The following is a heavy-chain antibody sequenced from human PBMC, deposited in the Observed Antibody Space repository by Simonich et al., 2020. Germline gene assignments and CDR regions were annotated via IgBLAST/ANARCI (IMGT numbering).Heavy chain of an antibody. CDR3: ARVRFEAFDI. J-gene: IGHJ3*02. Sequence: QVQLVQSGAEVKKPGASVKVSCKASGYTFTGYYLHWVRQAPGQGVEGMEWLNPNRGGTNYAQKFQGRVTRTRDTSISTAYMELSRLRSDDTAVYYCARVRFEAFDIWGQGTMVTVSS. CDR2: LNPNRGGT. V-gene: IGHV1-2*02. CDR1: GYTFTGYY.